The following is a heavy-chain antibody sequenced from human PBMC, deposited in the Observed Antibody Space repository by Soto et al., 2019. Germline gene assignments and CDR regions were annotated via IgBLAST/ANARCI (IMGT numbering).Heavy chain of an antibody. D-gene: IGHD4-17*01. CDR2: IYHSGST. V-gene: IGHV4-30-2*01. CDR3: ARGGDYGDYSYYYGMDV. J-gene: IGHJ6*02. CDR1: GGSISSGGYS. Sequence: PSETLSLTCAVSGGSISSGGYSWSWIRQPPGKGLEWIGYIYHSGSTYYNPSLKSRVTISVDRSKNQFSLKLSSVTAADTAVYYCARGGDYGDYSYYYGMDVWGQGTTVTVSS.